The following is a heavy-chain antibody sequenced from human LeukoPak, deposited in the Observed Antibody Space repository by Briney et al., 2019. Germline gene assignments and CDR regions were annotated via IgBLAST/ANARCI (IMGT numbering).Heavy chain of an antibody. D-gene: IGHD7-27*01. CDR2: INPNSGGT. J-gene: IGHJ3*02. CDR1: GYTFTGYY. CDR3: ARDRNWGNAFDI. V-gene: IGHV1-2*02. Sequence: ASVKVSCKASGYTFTGYYMHWVRQAPGQGLEWMGWINPNSGGTNYAQKFQGRVTMTRDTSISTAYMELSGLRSDDTAVYYCARDRNWGNAFDIWGQGTMVTVSS.